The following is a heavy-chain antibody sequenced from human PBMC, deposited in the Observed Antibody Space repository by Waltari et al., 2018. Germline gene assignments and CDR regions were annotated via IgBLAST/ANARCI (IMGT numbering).Heavy chain of an antibody. D-gene: IGHD2-8*02. CDR1: GYMFNGYY. V-gene: IGHV1-2*02. J-gene: IGHJ3*02. CDR3: ARALYLVECAFDI. Sequence: QVQLVQSGAEVKKPGASVKVSCKASGYMFNGYYLHWVRQAPGQGLEWMGRIFPNICYTKYVQKFQGRFTMTTYTTISTAYLELSRLRSDDTAVYYCARALYLVECAFDIWGQGTMITVSS. CDR2: IFPNICYT.